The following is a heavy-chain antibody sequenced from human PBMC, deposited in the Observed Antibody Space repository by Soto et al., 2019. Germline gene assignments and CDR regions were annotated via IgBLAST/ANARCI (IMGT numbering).Heavy chain of an antibody. Sequence: GGSLRLSCAASGFTFSSYGMHWVRQAPGKGLEWVAVISYDGSNKYYADSVKGRFTISRDNSKNTLYLQMNSLRAEDTAVYYCAKDLYYYDSSGPPNYYGMDVWGQGTTVTVSS. V-gene: IGHV3-30*18. CDR1: GFTFSSYG. CDR3: AKDLYYYDSSGPPNYYGMDV. D-gene: IGHD3-22*01. J-gene: IGHJ6*02. CDR2: ISYDGSNK.